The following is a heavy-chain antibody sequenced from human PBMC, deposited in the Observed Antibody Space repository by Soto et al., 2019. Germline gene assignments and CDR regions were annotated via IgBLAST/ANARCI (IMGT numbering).Heavy chain of an antibody. V-gene: IGHV2-26*01. D-gene: IGHD3-22*01. J-gene: IGHJ6*02. Sequence: QVTLKESGPVLVKPTETLTLTCTVSGFSLSNARMGVSWIRQPPGKALEWLAHIFSNDEKSYSTSLKSRLTLSEDTSKSQVVLTMTNMDPVDTATYYCARQYYYDSSRYYYYYGMDVWGQGTTVTVSS. CDR2: IFSNDEK. CDR3: ARQYYYDSSRYYYYYGMDV. CDR1: GFSLSNARMG.